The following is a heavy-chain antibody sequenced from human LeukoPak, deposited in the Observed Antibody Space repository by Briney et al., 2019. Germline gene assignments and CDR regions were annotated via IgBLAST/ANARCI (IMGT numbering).Heavy chain of an antibody. CDR2: ISASGDAT. J-gene: IGHJ4*02. CDR3: AKPLSAVTPGC. D-gene: IGHD4-17*01. V-gene: IGHV3-23*01. CDR1: GFTFSTYG. Sequence: GGSLRLSYAASGFTFSTYGMSWVRQAPGKGLEWVSGISASGDATYYADAVKGRFTISKDNSKSTLYLQMNSLRANDTAVYYCAKPLSAVTPGCWGQGTLVTVSS.